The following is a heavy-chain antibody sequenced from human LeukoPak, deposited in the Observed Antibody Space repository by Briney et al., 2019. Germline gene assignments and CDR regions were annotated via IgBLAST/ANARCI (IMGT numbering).Heavy chain of an antibody. V-gene: IGHV3-23*01. CDR1: GFTFSSYA. Sequence: PGGSLRLSCAASGFTFSSYAMNWVRQGPGKGLEWVSGISGSGDNTYYADSVKGRFTISRDNSKNTLYLQMNSLRAEDTAVYYCARRAGAYSHPYDYWGQGTLVTVSS. CDR2: ISGSGDNT. J-gene: IGHJ4*02. D-gene: IGHD4/OR15-4a*01. CDR3: ARRAGAYSHPYDY.